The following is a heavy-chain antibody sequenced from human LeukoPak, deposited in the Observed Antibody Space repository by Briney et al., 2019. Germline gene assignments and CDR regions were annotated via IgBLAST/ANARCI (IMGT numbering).Heavy chain of an antibody. Sequence: GGSLRPSCAASGFTFSNAWMSWVRQAPGKGLEWVGRIKSKTDGGTTDYAAPVKGRFTISRDDSKNTLYLQMNSLKTEDTAVYYCTTVVGTATSPSDYWGQGTLVTVSS. D-gene: IGHD2-15*01. CDR2: IKSKTDGGTT. V-gene: IGHV3-15*01. J-gene: IGHJ4*02. CDR1: GFTFSNAW. CDR3: TTVVGTATSPSDY.